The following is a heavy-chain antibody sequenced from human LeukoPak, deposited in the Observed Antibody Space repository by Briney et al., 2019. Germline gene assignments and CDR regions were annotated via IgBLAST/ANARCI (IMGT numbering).Heavy chain of an antibody. V-gene: IGHV3-23*01. CDR1: GFTFSSYA. CDR2: ISGNGVST. D-gene: IGHD2-15*01. J-gene: IGHJ4*02. CDR3: AKMGYGLLDY. Sequence: GGSLRLSCAASGFTFSSYAMSWVRQAPGKGLEWVSTISGNGVSTWYADSVKGRFTISRDNSKNTLYLQMNSLRAEDTAVYYCAKMGYGLLDYWGQGTLVTVSS.